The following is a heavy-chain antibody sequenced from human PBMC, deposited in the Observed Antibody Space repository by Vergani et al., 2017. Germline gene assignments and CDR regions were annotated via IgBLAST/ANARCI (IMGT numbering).Heavy chain of an antibody. CDR3: VKDAGSYENFFDS. V-gene: IGHV3-23*01. D-gene: IGHD1-26*01. J-gene: IGHJ4*02. CDR2: LTGGGGST. Sequence: EVQLLESGGSLKQPGGSVRLSCAASGFTFSTYAMHWVRQAPGKGLEWVSALTGGGGSTYYADSFKGRFIISRDNSRDNLYLQMNSLRREDTATYYCVKDAGSYENFFDSWGQGTLVTVSS. CDR1: GFTFSTYA.